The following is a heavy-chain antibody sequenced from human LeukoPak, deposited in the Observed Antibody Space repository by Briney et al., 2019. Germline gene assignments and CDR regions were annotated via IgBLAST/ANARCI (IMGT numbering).Heavy chain of an antibody. CDR2: ISAYNGNT. CDR1: GYTFTSYG. J-gene: IGHJ4*02. Sequence: GASVKVSFKSSGYTFTSYGISWVRQAPAQGLEWMGWISAYNGNTNYAQKLQGRVTMTTDTSTSTAYMELRSLRSDGTAVYYCASGYCSSTSCYPDYWGQGTLVSVSS. D-gene: IGHD2-2*01. V-gene: IGHV1-18*01. CDR3: ASGYCSSTSCYPDY.